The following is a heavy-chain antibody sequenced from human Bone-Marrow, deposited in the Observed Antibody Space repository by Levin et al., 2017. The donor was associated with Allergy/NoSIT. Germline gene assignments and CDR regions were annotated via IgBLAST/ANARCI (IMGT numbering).Heavy chain of an antibody. CDR1: GGSITSHDHY. CDR3: ARGADWNDEGYFFDY. CDR2: NYYSGTT. J-gene: IGHJ4*02. Sequence: SCSVSGGSITSHDHYWVWVRQLPGKGLEWIGYNYYSGTTYHNPSLRSRASISFDLSMNQFSLKLTSVTAADTAMYYCARGADWNDEGYFFDYWGQGTLVTVSS. D-gene: IGHD1-1*01. V-gene: IGHV4-30-4*08.